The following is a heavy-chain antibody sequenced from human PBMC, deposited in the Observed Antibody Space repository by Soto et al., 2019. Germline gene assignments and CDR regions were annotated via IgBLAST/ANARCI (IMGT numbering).Heavy chain of an antibody. CDR1: GFTFTSSA. CDR2: IVVGSGNT. J-gene: IGHJ5*02. Sequence: SVKVSCKASGFTFTSSAVQWVRQARGQRLEWIGWIVVGSGNTNYAQKFQERVTITRDMSTSTAYMELSSLRSEDTAVYYCAADQGYYDSSGYSLPGFDPWGQGTLVTVSS. D-gene: IGHD3-22*01. V-gene: IGHV1-58*01. CDR3: AADQGYYDSSGYSLPGFDP.